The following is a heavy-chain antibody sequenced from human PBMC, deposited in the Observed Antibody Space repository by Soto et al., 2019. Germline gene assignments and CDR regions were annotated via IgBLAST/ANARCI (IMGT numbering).Heavy chain of an antibody. J-gene: IGHJ4*02. CDR1: GFHFRGYW. D-gene: IGHD2-15*01. CDR2: IKQDGSEF. CDR3: ARVRETYSDFDY. Sequence: EVRLVESGGGLVQPGGSLRLSCAASGFHFRGYWMGWVRQAPGKGLEWVANIKQDGSEFHYVDSVRGRFTVSRDNPRNSLYLQMDSLRAEDTAVYYCARVRETYSDFDYWGQGTLVTVSS. V-gene: IGHV3-7*03.